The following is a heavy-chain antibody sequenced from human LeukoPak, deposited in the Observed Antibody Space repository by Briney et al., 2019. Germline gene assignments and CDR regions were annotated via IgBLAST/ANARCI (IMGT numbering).Heavy chain of an antibody. V-gene: IGHV4-59*01. Sequence: SETLSLTCTVSGGSISSYYWSWIRQPPGKGLEWIGYIYYSGSTNYNPSLKSRVTISVDTSKNQFSLKLSSVTAADTAVYYCARIMGDSSGYYYYDYRGQGTLVTVSS. J-gene: IGHJ4*02. CDR3: ARIMGDSSGYYYYDY. D-gene: IGHD3-22*01. CDR2: IYYSGST. CDR1: GGSISSYY.